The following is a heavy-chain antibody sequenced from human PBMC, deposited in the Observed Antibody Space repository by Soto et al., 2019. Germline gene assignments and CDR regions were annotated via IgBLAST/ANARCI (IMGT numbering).Heavy chain of an antibody. Sequence: GGSLRLSCAASGFTFSSYDMHWVRQATGKGLEWVSAIGTGGDTYYPGSVKGRFTISRENSKNSLYLQMNSLRAEDTAVYYCAKEGSYDFWSGYYTNWFDPWGQGTLVTVSS. J-gene: IGHJ5*02. V-gene: IGHV3-13*01. CDR3: AKEGSYDFWSGYYTNWFDP. CDR2: IGTGGDT. CDR1: GFTFSSYD. D-gene: IGHD3-3*01.